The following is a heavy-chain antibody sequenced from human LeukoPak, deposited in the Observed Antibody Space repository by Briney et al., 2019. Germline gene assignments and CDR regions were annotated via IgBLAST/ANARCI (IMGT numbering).Heavy chain of an antibody. CDR2: ISSSSRSI. J-gene: IGHJ3*02. Sequence: PGGSLRLSCAASGFTFDDYGMSWVRQAPGKGLEWVSSISSSSRSICYADSVEGRFTISRDNAKNSLYLQMNSLRAEDTAVYYCARDRLDIVVVPPASDGFDIWGQGTMVTVSS. CDR3: ARDRLDIVVVPPASDGFDI. CDR1: GFTFDDYG. V-gene: IGHV3-21*01. D-gene: IGHD2-2*03.